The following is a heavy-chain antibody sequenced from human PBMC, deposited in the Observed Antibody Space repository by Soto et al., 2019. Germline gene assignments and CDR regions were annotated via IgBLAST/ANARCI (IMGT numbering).Heavy chain of an antibody. CDR2: ISPYSSYT. V-gene: IGHV1-18*01. CDR3: TREASVVIPAADPSHFDS. Sequence: QVQLVQSGPEVKKPGSSVKVSCKGLGYNFIKYGINWVRQAPGQGLEWMGRISPYSSYTNSAQQFQGGRTLTTETAATTAYMELGSRRSADTAVDYCTREASVVIPAADPSHFDSWGQGTLVTVSS. CDR1: GYNFIKYG. J-gene: IGHJ4*02. D-gene: IGHD2-2*01.